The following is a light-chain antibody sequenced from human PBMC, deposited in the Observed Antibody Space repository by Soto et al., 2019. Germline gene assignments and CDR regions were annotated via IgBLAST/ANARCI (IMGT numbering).Light chain of an antibody. CDR1: QIIRTN. CDR3: QQYGSSAPIN. Sequence: ETVMTHSPATLSVSPWCIVTLSCSASQIIRTNLAWYQQKPGQAPRLLIYGASTRATGVPARFSGSGSETDFTLTISRLEPEDFALYYCQQYGSSAPINFGQGTRLEIK. J-gene: IGKJ5*01. V-gene: IGKV3-15*01. CDR2: GAS.